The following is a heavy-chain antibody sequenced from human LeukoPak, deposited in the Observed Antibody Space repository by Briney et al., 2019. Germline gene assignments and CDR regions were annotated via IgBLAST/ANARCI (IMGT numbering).Heavy chain of an antibody. D-gene: IGHD3-3*01. Sequence: GGSLRLSCAASGFTFSSRAMAWVRQAPGKGLEWVSAIGGLGSSTYYGDSVKGRFTISRDNSKNTVYLQMDSLRVEDTAVYYCARDPGVVAFHYFDFWGQGTLITVSS. V-gene: IGHV3-23*01. CDR1: GFTFSSRA. CDR2: IGGLGSST. J-gene: IGHJ4*02. CDR3: ARDPGVVAFHYFDF.